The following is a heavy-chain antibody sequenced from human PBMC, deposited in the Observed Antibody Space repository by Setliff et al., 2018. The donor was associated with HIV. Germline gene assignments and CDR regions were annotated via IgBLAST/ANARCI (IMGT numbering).Heavy chain of an antibody. CDR2: IDWDDDK. CDR3: AHTRSGLYWYFDL. V-gene: IGHV2-70*11. Sequence: SGPTLVNPTQTLTLTCTFSGFSLNTSGMCVSWIRQPPGKALEWLARIDWDDDKHYSTSLKTRLTISKDTSKNQVVLTMTKMDPVDTATYYCAHTRSGLYWYFDLWGRGTLVTVSS. D-gene: IGHD6-19*01. CDR1: GFSLNTSGMC. J-gene: IGHJ2*01.